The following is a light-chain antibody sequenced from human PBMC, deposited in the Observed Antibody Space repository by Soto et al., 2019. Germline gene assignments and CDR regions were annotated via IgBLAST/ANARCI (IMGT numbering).Light chain of an antibody. Sequence: EIVLTQSPGTLSLSPGERVTLSCRASQSVSSSYLAWYQQKPAQAPRLLIYGASNRATGIPDRFSGSGSGTDFTLTISRREPEDFAVYYCHQYGGSPPYTFGQGTKLEIK. J-gene: IGKJ2*01. CDR1: QSVSSSY. CDR3: HQYGGSPPYT. CDR2: GAS. V-gene: IGKV3-20*01.